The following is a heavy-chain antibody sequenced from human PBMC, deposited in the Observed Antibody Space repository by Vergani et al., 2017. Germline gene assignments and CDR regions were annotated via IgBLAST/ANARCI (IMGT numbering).Heavy chain of an antibody. J-gene: IGHJ4*02. D-gene: IGHD6-13*01. Sequence: QVQLVESGGGVVQPGRSLRLSCAASGFTFSSYGMHWVRQAPGKGLEWVAVIWYDGSNKYYADSVKGRFTISRDNSKNTLYLQMNSLRAEDTAVYYYARDRDIAAAGTGWYFDYWGQGTLVTVSS. CDR1: GFTFSSYG. V-gene: IGHV3-33*01. CDR3: ARDRDIAAAGTGWYFDY. CDR2: IWYDGSNK.